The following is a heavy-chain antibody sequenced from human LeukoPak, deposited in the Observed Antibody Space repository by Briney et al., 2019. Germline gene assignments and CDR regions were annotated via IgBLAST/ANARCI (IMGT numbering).Heavy chain of an antibody. CDR2: IYYSGST. CDR3: ARGPYGIFDV. D-gene: IGHD3-9*01. CDR1: GGSINSHY. J-gene: IGHJ6*04. V-gene: IGHV4-59*11. Sequence: RSSETLSLTCAVSGGSINSHYWSWIRQPPGKGLECIGHIYYSGSTNYDPSLKSRVTMSVDTSKNQFSLKLSSVTAADTAVYFCARGPYGIFDVWGKGTTVTVSS.